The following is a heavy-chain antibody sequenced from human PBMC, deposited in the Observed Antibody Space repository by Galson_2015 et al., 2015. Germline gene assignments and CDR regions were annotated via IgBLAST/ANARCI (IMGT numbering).Heavy chain of an antibody. CDR1: GDSVSNNSPA. CDR2: TYYRSKWYI. D-gene: IGHD5-18*01. J-gene: IGHJ4*02. CDR3: ARDPGYSLDY. Sequence: CAISGDSVSNNSPAWDWIRQSPSRGLEWLGRTYYRSKWYIDYAESVKSRININRDTSKNQFSLQLNSVTPDDTGVYYCARDPGYSLDYWGQGTQVTVSS. V-gene: IGHV6-1*01.